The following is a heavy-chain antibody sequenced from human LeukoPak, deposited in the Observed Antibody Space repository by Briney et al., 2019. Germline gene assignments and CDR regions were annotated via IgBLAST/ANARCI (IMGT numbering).Heavy chain of an antibody. CDR1: GGSFSGYY. CDR3: ARSTNYDFLSGYYRTPLSYYYYYMDV. J-gene: IGHJ6*03. V-gene: IGHV4-34*01. D-gene: IGHD3-3*01. Sequence: SETLSLTCAVYGGSFSGYYWSWIRQPPGKGLEWIGEINHSGSTTYNPSLKSRVTISVDTSKNQFSLKLTSETAADTAVYYCARSTNYDFLSGYYRTPLSYYYYYMDVWGKGTTVTVSS. CDR2: INHSGST.